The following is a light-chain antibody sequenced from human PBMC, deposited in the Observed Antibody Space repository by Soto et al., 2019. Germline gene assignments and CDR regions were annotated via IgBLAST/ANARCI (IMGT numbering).Light chain of an antibody. CDR2: GAS. CDR3: QQYYDWPIT. J-gene: IGKJ5*01. Sequence: DIPMTQSPATRGLSPGDRVTLSCRARQTVSSDLAWYQQKPGQAPRLLIYGASTRATGFPSRFSGSGSGTEFTLTIGSLHSEDFAVYYCQQYYDWPITFGQGTRLEIK. CDR1: QTVSSD. V-gene: IGKV3-15*01.